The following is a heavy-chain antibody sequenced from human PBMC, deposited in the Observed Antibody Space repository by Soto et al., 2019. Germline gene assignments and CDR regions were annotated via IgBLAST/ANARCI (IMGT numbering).Heavy chain of an antibody. D-gene: IGHD1-26*01. J-gene: IGHJ4*02. CDR2: IKNKANSYTT. V-gene: IGHV3-72*01. CDR1: GFTFSAHY. CDR3: ARVSLVGPSGGRYFDY. Sequence: EVQLVESGGGLVQRGGSLRLSCAASGFTFSAHYMDWVRQAPGKGLEWVGRIKNKANSYTTEYAASVEGRFTISREDSQNSLYLQMNSLKTEDTAVYYCARVSLVGPSGGRYFDYWGQGSQVAVSS.